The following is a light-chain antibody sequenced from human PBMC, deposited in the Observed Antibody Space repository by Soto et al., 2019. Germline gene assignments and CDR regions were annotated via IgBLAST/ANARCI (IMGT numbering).Light chain of an antibody. CDR3: QQSYSTPLT. CDR1: QSISTY. CDR2: AAS. J-gene: IGKJ4*01. Sequence: IQMTKSPSPLSASVGDRITITCRASQSISTYLNWYQQKPGKAPKLLVYAASILQSGVSSRFSGSGPGTDFTLTISSLQPEDFASYYCQQSYSTPLTFGGGTRWIS. V-gene: IGKV1-39*01.